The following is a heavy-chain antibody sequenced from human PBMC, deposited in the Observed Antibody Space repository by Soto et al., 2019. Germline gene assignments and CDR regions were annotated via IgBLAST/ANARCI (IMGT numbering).Heavy chain of an antibody. CDR2: ISYDGTIK. V-gene: IGHV3-30*18. J-gene: IGHJ5*02. D-gene: IGHD6-13*01. Sequence: QVQLVESGGGVVQPGRSLRLSCAASGFTFSAYGMHWVRQAPGKGLEWVALISYDGTIKYYADSVKGRFTISGDNSRNTLYLQMNSLRGEHAAVYDCAKDPWVYSSSWYEGNWFDPWGQGSLVTVSS. CDR3: AKDPWVYSSSWYEGNWFDP. CDR1: GFTFSAYG.